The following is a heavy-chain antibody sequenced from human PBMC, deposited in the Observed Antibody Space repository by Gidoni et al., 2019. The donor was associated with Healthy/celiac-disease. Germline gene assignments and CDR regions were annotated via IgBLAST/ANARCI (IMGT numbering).Heavy chain of an antibody. D-gene: IGHD5-18*01. J-gene: IGHJ5*02. V-gene: IGHV4-34*01. Sequence: QVQLQQWGAGLLKPSETLSLTCAVYGGSFSGYSWSWIRQPPGKGLEWIGEINHSGSTNYNPSLKSRVTISVDTSKNQFSLKLSSVTAADTAVYYCARVRRGYSYGFDPWGQGTLVTVSS. CDR3: ARVRRGYSYGFDP. CDR1: GGSFSGYS. CDR2: INHSGST.